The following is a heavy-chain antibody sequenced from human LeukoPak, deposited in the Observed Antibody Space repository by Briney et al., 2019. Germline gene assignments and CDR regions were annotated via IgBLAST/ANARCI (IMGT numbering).Heavy chain of an antibody. V-gene: IGHV3-74*01. CDR3: SRGWGYSCFDP. CDR2: INSDGSST. D-gene: IGHD3-22*01. J-gene: IGHJ5*02. CDR1: GFTFSSYW. Sequence: VGSLRLSCAASGFTFSSYWMHWVRQAPGKGLVWVSRINSDGSSTSYADSVKGRFTISRDNAKNTLYLQMNSLRSEDTAVYYCSRGWGYSCFDPRGQGTLVTVSS.